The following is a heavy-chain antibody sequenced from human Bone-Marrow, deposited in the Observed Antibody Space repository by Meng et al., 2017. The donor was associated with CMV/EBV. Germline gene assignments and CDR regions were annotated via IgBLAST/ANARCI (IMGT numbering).Heavy chain of an antibody. CDR2: IADSRNT. V-gene: IGHV4-38-2*02. J-gene: IGHJ3*02. CDR3: AREVGAPYFDM. CDR1: GSSVSRGYY. D-gene: IGHD1-26*01. Sequence: SETLSLTCAVSGSSVSRGYYWAWIRQPPGKRLEWIGSIADSRNTYYTPSLQSRFTISVDTSKNQFSLRLTSVTAADTAVYYCAREVGAPYFDMWGQGTMVTVSS.